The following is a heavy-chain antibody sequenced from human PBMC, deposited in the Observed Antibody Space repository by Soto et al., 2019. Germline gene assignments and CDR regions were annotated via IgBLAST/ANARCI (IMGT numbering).Heavy chain of an antibody. D-gene: IGHD2-21*02. CDR2: IYPGDSDT. Sequence: PGETLKISCKGSGYSFANSSIGWERQMPGKGLSWLVVIYPGDSDTRHRLFFLVQITTSAVKSISTAYLQWSSLKASDSAMYYCAIELWGYCGVDCYPLDVWGQGTTGTVSS. CDR1: GYSFANSS. V-gene: IGHV5-51*01. CDR3: AIELWGYCGVDCYPLDV. J-gene: IGHJ6*02.